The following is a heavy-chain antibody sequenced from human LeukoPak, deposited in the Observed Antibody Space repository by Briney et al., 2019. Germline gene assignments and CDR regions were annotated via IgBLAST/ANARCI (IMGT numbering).Heavy chain of an antibody. D-gene: IGHD2-2*01. J-gene: IGHJ1*01. V-gene: IGHV3-9*01. CDR1: GFTFDDYA. Sequence: PGGSLRLSCAASGFTFDDYAMHWVRQAPGKGLEWVSGISWNSGSIGYADSVKGRFTISRDNAKNSLYLQMNSLRAEDTVLYYCAKAPAATAEGYFQHWGQGTLVTVSS. CDR3: AKAPAATAEGYFQH. CDR2: ISWNSGSI.